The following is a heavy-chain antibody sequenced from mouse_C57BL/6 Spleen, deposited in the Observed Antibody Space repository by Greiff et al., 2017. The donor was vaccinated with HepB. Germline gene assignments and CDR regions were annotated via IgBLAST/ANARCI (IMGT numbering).Heavy chain of an antibody. CDR2: IDPENGDT. CDR3: TTGGDEGAWFAY. J-gene: IGHJ3*01. V-gene: IGHV14-4*01. CDR1: GFNIKDDY. Sequence: EVKLQESGAELVRPGASVKLSCTASGFNIKDDYMHWVKQRPEQGLEWIGWIDPENGDTEYASKFQGKATITADTSSNTAYLQLSSLTSEDTAVYYCTTGGDEGAWFAYWGQGTLVTVSA.